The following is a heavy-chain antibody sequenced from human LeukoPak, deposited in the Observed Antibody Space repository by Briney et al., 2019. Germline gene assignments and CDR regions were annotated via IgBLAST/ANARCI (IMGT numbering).Heavy chain of an antibody. D-gene: IGHD3-22*01. V-gene: IGHV3-21*06. CDR3: ARDLETLSYDSSGYDY. CDR2: ISSSSSYI. J-gene: IGHJ4*02. CDR1: GFTFSGYS. Sequence: GGSLRLSCAASGFTFSGYSMNWVRQAPGKGLEWVSSISSSSSYIYYADSVKGRFTISRDNAKNLLYLQMNSLRAEDTAVYYCARDLETLSYDSSGYDYWGQGTLVTVSS.